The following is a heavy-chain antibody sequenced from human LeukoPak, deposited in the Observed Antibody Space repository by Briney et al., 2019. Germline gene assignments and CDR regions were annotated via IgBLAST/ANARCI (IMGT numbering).Heavy chain of an antibody. D-gene: IGHD3-22*01. Sequence: SETLSLTCTVSGCFISSYYWSWIRQPPGKGLEWIGYIYTSGSTNYNPSLKSRVTISVDTSKNQFSLKLSSVTAADTAVYYCARLGDSSGGYYMDVWGKGATVTVSS. CDR2: IYTSGST. J-gene: IGHJ6*03. CDR1: GCFISSYY. CDR3: ARLGDSSGGYYMDV. V-gene: IGHV4-4*09.